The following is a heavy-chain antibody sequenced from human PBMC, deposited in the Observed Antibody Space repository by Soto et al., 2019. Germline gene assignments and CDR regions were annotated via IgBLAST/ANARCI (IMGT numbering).Heavy chain of an antibody. CDR2: IIPIFGTA. CDR1: GGTFSSYA. D-gene: IGHD6-13*01. CDR3: AGENNSSSWYVVDWYFDL. Sequence: QVQLVQSGAEVKKPGSSVKVSCKASGGTFSSYAISWVRQAPGQGLEWMGGIIPIFGTANYAQKFQGRVTITADESTSTAYMELSSLRSEDTAVYYCAGENNSSSWYVVDWYFDLWGRGTLVTVSS. V-gene: IGHV1-69*12. J-gene: IGHJ2*01.